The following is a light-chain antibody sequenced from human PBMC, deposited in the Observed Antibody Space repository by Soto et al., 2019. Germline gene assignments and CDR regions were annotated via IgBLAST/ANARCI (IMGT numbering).Light chain of an antibody. CDR3: QQYGSSYT. Sequence: EIVLTQSPGTLSLSLGERATLSCRANQSVSSSYLAWYQQKPGQAPRLLIYGASSRATGIPDRFSGSGSGTDFTLTISRLEPEDCAVYYCQQYGSSYTFGKGTKLEIK. V-gene: IGKV3-20*01. CDR2: GAS. CDR1: QSVSSSY. J-gene: IGKJ2*01.